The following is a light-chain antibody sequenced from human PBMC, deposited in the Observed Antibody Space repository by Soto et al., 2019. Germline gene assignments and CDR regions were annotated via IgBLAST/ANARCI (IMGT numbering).Light chain of an antibody. CDR1: QSIISY. Sequence: DIQMTQSPSSLSASVGDRVNITCRASQSIISYLNWYQQKPGKAPKLLIYAASSLQSGVPSRFSGAGAGTDFPLTISSLQPEDFATYYCQQSFSTTWTFGHGTKVELK. CDR3: QQSFSTTWT. V-gene: IGKV1-39*01. J-gene: IGKJ1*01. CDR2: AAS.